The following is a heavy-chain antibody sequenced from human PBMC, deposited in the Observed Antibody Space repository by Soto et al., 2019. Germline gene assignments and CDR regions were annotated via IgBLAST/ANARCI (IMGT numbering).Heavy chain of an antibody. D-gene: IGHD3-10*01. CDR3: ARDRSAIYYGSGNDY. J-gene: IGHJ4*02. CDR1: GYTFTGYY. CDR2: INPTSGGT. Sequence: ASVKVSCKASGYTFTGYYMHWVRQAPGQGLEWMGWINPTSGGTNYAQKFQGRVTMTRDTSISTAYMELSRLRSDDTAVYYCARDRSAIYYGSGNDYWGQGTLVTVSS. V-gene: IGHV1-2*02.